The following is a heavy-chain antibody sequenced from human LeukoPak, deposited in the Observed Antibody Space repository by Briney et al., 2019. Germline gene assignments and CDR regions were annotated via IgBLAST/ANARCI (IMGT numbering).Heavy chain of an antibody. Sequence: AGGSLRLSCSASGYTFSTYAMHWVRQAPGKGLEWVAVISYDGSNKYYADSVKGRFTISRDNSKNTLYLQMNSLRAEDTAVYYCARVAYSGSYYFDYWGQGTLVTVSS. CDR2: ISYDGSNK. V-gene: IGHV3-30-3*01. J-gene: IGHJ4*02. D-gene: IGHD1-26*01. CDR3: ARVAYSGSYYFDY. CDR1: GYTFSTYA.